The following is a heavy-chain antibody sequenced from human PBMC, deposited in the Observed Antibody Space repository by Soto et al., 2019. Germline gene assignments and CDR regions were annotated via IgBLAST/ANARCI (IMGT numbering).Heavy chain of an antibody. D-gene: IGHD2-2*01. J-gene: IGHJ5*02. CDR2: IYHSGST. Sequence: SETLSLTCAASDGSISSGGYSWSWIRQPPGKGLEWIGYIYHSGSTYYNPSLKSRVTISVDRSKNQFSLKLSSVTAADTAVYYCARVPDRWGQGTLVTVSS. V-gene: IGHV4-30-2*01. CDR3: ARVPDR. CDR1: DGSISSGGYS.